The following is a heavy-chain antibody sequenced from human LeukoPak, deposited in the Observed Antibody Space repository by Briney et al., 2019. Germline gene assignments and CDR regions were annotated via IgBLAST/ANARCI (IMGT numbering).Heavy chain of an antibody. D-gene: IGHD4-17*01. CDR1: GYTFTSYY. CDR3: ARVYGDDAFDI. Sequence: ASVKVSCKASGYTFTSYYMHWVRQAPGQGLEWMGIINPSGGSTSYAQKFQGRVTMTRDTSTSTVYMELCSLRSEDTAVYYCARVYGDDAFDIWGQGTMVTVSS. CDR2: INPSGGST. J-gene: IGHJ3*02. V-gene: IGHV1-46*01.